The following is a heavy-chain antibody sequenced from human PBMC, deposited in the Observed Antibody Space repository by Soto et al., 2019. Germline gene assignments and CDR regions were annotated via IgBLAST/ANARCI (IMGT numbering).Heavy chain of an antibody. Sequence: QVRLQEWCPGLVKPSQTLSLKCSVSGGSITTGGRYWSWIRQLPGKVLEWIGDIYYSGNTYYNASLKSRVTISVEEAKNQFSLKLSSVTAADTAVYYCAQALVFTGGDGFDIWGQGRLVTVSS. V-gene: IGHV4-31*02. D-gene: IGHD1-1*01. CDR2: IYYSGNT. J-gene: IGHJ3*02. CDR3: AQALVFTGGDGFDI. CDR1: GGSITTGGRY.